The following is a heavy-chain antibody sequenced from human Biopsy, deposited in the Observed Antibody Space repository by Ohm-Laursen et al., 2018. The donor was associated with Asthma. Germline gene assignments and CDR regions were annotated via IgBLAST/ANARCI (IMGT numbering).Heavy chain of an antibody. CDR2: IYSGGTS. CDR3: ARGDSSGWSHYYFDY. D-gene: IGHD6-19*01. CDR1: GFAVSRDY. Sequence: SLRLSCAATGFAVSRDYMFWVRQAPGKGLEWVSVIYSGGTSHTADSVGGRFTISRDCSKNTLYLQMHSLRAEDTAVYYCARGDSSGWSHYYFDYWGQGTLVTVSS. V-gene: IGHV3-53*01. J-gene: IGHJ4*02.